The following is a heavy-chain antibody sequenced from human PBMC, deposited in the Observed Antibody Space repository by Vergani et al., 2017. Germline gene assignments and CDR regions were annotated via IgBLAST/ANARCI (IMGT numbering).Heavy chain of an antibody. Sequence: EVQLVESGGGLVQPGGSLRLSCAASGFTFSSYSMNWVRQAPGKGLEWVSYISSSSSTIYYADSVKGRFTISRDNAKNSLYLQMNSLRAENTAVYYCARAEGTVRYSYATRYYGMDVWGQGTTVTVSS. CDR1: GFTFSSYS. J-gene: IGHJ6*02. D-gene: IGHD5-18*01. CDR2: ISSSSSTI. CDR3: ARAEGTVRYSYATRYYGMDV. V-gene: IGHV3-48*04.